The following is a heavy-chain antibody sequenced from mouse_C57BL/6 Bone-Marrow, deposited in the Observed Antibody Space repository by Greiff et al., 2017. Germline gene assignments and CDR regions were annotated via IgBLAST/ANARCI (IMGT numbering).Heavy chain of an antibody. J-gene: IGHJ4*01. CDR1: GFTFSSYA. CDR3: TRDLYYGSCYYAMDY. V-gene: IGHV5-9-1*02. Sequence: EVQLQESGEGLVKPGGSLKLSCAASGFTFSSYAMSWVRQTPEKRLEWVAYISSGGDYIYYADTVKGRFTISRDNARNTLYLQMSSLKSEDTAMYYCTRDLYYGSCYYAMDYWGQGTSVTVSS. CDR2: ISSGGDYI. D-gene: IGHD1-1*01.